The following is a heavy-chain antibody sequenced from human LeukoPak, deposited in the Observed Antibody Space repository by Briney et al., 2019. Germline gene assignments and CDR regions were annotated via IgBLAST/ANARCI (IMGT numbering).Heavy chain of an antibody. V-gene: IGHV5-51*01. D-gene: IGHD4-23*01. Sequence: GESLQISCQGSGSLFTSYWIGWVRQLPGKGLGGRGIIYPGDSDTRYSPSFQGQVTISADKSISTAYLQWSSLKASDTAMYYCAKDYGGNGNYFDYWGQGTLVTVSS. CDR1: GSLFTSYW. CDR2: IYPGDSDT. CDR3: AKDYGGNGNYFDY. J-gene: IGHJ4*02.